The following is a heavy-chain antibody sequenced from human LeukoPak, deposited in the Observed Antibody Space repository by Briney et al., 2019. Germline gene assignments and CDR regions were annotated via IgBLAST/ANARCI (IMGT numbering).Heavy chain of an antibody. V-gene: IGHV4-59*01. Sequence: PSETLSLTCTVSGGSISSYYWSWIRQPPGKGLEWIGYIYYSGSTNYNPSLKSRVTISVDTSKNQFSLKLSSVTAADTAVYYCARGIRGWELLNYYYYMDVWGKGTTVTVSS. CDR2: IYYSGST. D-gene: IGHD1-26*01. J-gene: IGHJ6*03. CDR3: ARGIRGWELLNYYYYMDV. CDR1: GGSISSYY.